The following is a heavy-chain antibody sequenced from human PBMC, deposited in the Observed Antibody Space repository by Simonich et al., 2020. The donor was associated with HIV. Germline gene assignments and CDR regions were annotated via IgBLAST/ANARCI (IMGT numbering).Heavy chain of an antibody. J-gene: IGHJ1*01. Sequence: QVQLVQSGAEVKKHGASVKVSCKASGYTFTGYYMHWVRQARGQGLEWMGWINPNSGDTKSAQHFQGRVTMTRDTSNSTAYMELSRLTSDDTAIFYCARAGVRQWLVQYLQHWGQGTLVSVSS. CDR2: INPNSGDT. CDR3: ARAGVRQWLVQYLQH. D-gene: IGHD6-19*01. V-gene: IGHV1-2*02. CDR1: GYTFTGYY.